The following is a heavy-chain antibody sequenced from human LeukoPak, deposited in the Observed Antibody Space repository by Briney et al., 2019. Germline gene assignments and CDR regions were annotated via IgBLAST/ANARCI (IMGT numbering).Heavy chain of an antibody. CDR1: GFTFSNAW. CDR3: ARVVLSGAVYYYYMDV. CDR2: INWSGGST. Sequence: GGSLRLSCAASGFTFSNAWMSWVRQAPGKGLQWVSGINWSGGSTGYADSVKGRFTISRDNAKNSLYLQMNSLRAEDTALYYCARVVLSGAVYYYYMDVWGKGTTVTVSS. V-gene: IGHV3-20*04. D-gene: IGHD3-10*01. J-gene: IGHJ6*03.